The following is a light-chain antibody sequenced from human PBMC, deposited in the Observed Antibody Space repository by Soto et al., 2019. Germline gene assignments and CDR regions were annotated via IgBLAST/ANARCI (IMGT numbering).Light chain of an antibody. Sequence: QSALTQPRSVSGSPGQSVAISCTGTSSDVGGYNYVSWYQQYPGKAPKLMLYDVSERPSGVPERFSGSKSGNTASLTVSGLQAEDEAHYYCSSYAGSNNFVFGTGTKV. CDR2: DVS. J-gene: IGLJ1*01. CDR3: SSYAGSNNFV. V-gene: IGLV2-11*01. CDR1: SSDVGGYNY.